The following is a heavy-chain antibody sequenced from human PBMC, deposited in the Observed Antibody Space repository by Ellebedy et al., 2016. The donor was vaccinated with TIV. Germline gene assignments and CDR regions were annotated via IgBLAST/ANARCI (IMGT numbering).Heavy chain of an antibody. D-gene: IGHD3-10*01. CDR3: ASPGVYYGSGSYYPYYYYGMDV. V-gene: IGHV3-23*01. Sequence: GESLKISXAASGFTFSSYAMSWVRQAPGKGLEWVSAISGSGGSTYYADSVKGRFTISRDNSKNTLYLQMNSLRAEDTAVYYCASPGVYYGSGSYYPYYYYGMDVWGQGTTVTVSS. CDR2: ISGSGGST. CDR1: GFTFSSYA. J-gene: IGHJ6*02.